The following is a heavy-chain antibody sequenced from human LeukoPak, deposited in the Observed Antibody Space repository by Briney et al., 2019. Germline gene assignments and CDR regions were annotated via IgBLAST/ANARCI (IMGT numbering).Heavy chain of an antibody. Sequence: ASVKVSCKASGYTFTGYYMHWVRQAPGQGLEWMGWISAYNGNTNYAQKLQGRVTMTTDTSTSTAYMELRSLRSDDTAVYYCARDREYYYDSSGYYYVQDYWGQGTLVTVSS. CDR1: GYTFTGYY. CDR3: ARDREYYYDSSGYYYVQDY. J-gene: IGHJ4*02. V-gene: IGHV1-18*04. D-gene: IGHD3-22*01. CDR2: ISAYNGNT.